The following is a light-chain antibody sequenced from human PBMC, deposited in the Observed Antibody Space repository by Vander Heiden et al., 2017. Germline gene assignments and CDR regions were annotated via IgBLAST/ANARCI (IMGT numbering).Light chain of an antibody. CDR1: SSDVGNFNL. CDR3: SSYVGSTTFVI. J-gene: IGLJ2*01. CDR2: EAS. V-gene: IGLV2-23*02. Sequence: QSALTQPASVSGSPGQSITISCTGTSSDVGNFNLVTWYQQHPGKAPKLMIYEASKRPARVPDHFSGSKSDNTASLTISGLQAEDEADYYCSSYVGSTTFVIFGGGTKLTVL.